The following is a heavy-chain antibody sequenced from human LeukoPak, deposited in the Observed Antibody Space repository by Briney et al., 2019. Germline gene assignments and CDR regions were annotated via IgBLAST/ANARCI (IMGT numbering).Heavy chain of an antibody. CDR3: ARTYCRGGSCHFDY. J-gene: IGHJ4*02. Sequence: PSETLSLTCTVSGGSISTYYWSWIRQPPGKGLEWIGYIYYSGSTDSNPSLKSRVTISVDTSKNQISLKLSSVTAADTAVYYCARTYCRGGSCHFDYWGQGTLVTVSP. V-gene: IGHV4-59*08. D-gene: IGHD2-15*01. CDR1: GGSISTYY. CDR2: IYYSGST.